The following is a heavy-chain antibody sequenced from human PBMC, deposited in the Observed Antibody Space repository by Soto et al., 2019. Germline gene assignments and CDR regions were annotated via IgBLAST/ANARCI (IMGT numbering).Heavy chain of an antibody. CDR2: ISAYNGNT. Sequence: QVQLVQSGAEVKKPGASVKVSCKASGYTFTSYGISWVRQAPGQGLEWMGWISAYNGNTNYAQKLQGRVTMTTDTATNXAYMELRSLRSDDTAVYYCARVGATEDYYYYGMDVWGQGTTVTVSS. V-gene: IGHV1-18*01. CDR1: GYTFTSYG. J-gene: IGHJ6*02. CDR3: ARVGATEDYYYYGMDV. D-gene: IGHD5-12*01.